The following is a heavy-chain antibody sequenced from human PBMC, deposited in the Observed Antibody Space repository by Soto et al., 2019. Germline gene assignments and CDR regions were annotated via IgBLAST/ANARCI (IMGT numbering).Heavy chain of an antibody. J-gene: IGHJ6*02. CDR2: INPNSGGT. CDR1: GYTFTGYY. CDR3: ARVDILTVYGCMDV. V-gene: IGHV1-2*02. Sequence: GASVKVSCKASGYTFTGYYMHWVRQAPGQGLEWMGWINPNSGGTNYAQKFQGRVTMTRDTSISTAYMELSRLRSDDTAVYYCARVDILTVYGCMDVWGQGTTVTVS. D-gene: IGHD3-9*01.